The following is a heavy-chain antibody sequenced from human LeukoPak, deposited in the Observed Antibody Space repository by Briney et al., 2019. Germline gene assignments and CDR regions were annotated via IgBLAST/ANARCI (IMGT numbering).Heavy chain of an antibody. D-gene: IGHD1-1*01. CDR2: INYSGST. V-gene: IGHV4-59*08. J-gene: IGHJ4*02. CDR1: GGSISNYY. Sequence: SETLSLTCTVSGGSISNYYWSWVRQPPGRGLEWIGYINYSGSTNYNPSLKSRVTISVDTSKNQFSLKVTSVTAADTAVYYCARLNGGYWGQGTLVTVSS. CDR3: ARLNGGY.